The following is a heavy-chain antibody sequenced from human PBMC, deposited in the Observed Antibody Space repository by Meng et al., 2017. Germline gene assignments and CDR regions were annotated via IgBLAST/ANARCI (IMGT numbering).Heavy chain of an antibody. CDR1: GGTFSSYA. D-gene: IGHD4-11*01. CDR2: IIPIFGTA. J-gene: IGHJ4*02. CDR3: ARDDYSNYLPFDY. Sequence: QVSQSCAEVKKPGSSVEVSCKASGGTFSSYAISWVRQAPGQGLEWMGGIIPIFGTANYAQKFQGRVTITADESTSTAYMELSSLRSEDTAVYYCARDDYSNYLPFDYWGQGTLVTVSS. V-gene: IGHV1-69*01.